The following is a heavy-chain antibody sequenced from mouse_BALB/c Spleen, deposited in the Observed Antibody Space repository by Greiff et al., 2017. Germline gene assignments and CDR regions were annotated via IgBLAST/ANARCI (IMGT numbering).Heavy chain of an antibody. CDR3: ARSTGFFYAMDY. Sequence: VQLVESGAELVRPGSSVKISCKASGYAFSSYWMNWVKQRPGQGLEWIGQIYPGDGDTNYNGKFKGKATLTADKSSSTAYMQLSSLTSEDSAVYFCARSTGFFYAMDYWGQGTSVTVSS. CDR1: GYAFSSYW. J-gene: IGHJ4*01. CDR2: IYPGDGDT. V-gene: IGHV1-80*01.